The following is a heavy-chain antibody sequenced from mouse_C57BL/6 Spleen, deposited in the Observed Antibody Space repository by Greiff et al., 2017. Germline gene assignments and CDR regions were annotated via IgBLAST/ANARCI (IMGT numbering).Heavy chain of an antibody. Sequence: QVQLQQSGAELVRPGASVKLSCKASGYTFTDYYINWVKQRPGQGLEWIARIYPGSGNTYYNEKFKGKATLTADKSSSTAYMQLSSLTSEDSAVDFCARGDPHYYAMDYWGQGTSVTVSS. CDR2: IYPGSGNT. CDR3: ARGDPHYYAMDY. V-gene: IGHV1-76*01. CDR1: GYTFTDYY. J-gene: IGHJ4*01.